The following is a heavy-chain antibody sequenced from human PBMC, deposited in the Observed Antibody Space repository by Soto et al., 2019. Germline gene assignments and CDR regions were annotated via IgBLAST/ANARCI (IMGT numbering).Heavy chain of an antibody. V-gene: IGHV4-59*08. J-gene: IGHJ4*02. D-gene: IGHD3-3*01. CDR1: GGSISGYF. CDR2: IYYTGST. Sequence: SETLSLTCTVSGGSISGYFWSWIRQPPGKGLEWIGNIYYTGSTNYNPSLKSRVTISVDTSKTQFSLKLSSVTAADTAVYYCASQGWSGYFDCSGQGALVIVSS. CDR3: ASQGWSGYFDC.